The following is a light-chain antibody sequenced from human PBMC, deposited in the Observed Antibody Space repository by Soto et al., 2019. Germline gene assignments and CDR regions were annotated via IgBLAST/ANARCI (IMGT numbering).Light chain of an antibody. CDR3: QQYNTYWT. CDR2: DAS. CDR1: QSVSSY. J-gene: IGKJ1*01. V-gene: IGKV3-11*01. Sequence: EIFLTQSPATLSLSPGERATLSCRASQSVSSYLAWYQQKPGQAPRLLIYDASNRATGIPARFSGSGSGTDFTLTLSSLQPDDFATYYCQQYNTYWTFGQGTKVDI.